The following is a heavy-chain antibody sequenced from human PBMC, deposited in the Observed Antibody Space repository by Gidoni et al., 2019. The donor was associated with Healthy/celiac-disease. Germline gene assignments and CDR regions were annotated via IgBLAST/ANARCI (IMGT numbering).Heavy chain of an antibody. CDR1: GGSISSGSYY. CDR3: AREPARVLWFGEAGRVRGGMDV. Sequence: QVQLQESGPGLVKPSQTLSLTCTVSGGSISSGSYYWSWIRQPAGKGLEWIGRINTSGSTNYNPSLKSRVTIAVDTSKNQCSLKLSSVTAADTAVYDCAREPARVLWFGEAGRVRGGMDVWGQGTTVTVSS. CDR2: INTSGST. V-gene: IGHV4-61*02. J-gene: IGHJ6*02. D-gene: IGHD3-10*01.